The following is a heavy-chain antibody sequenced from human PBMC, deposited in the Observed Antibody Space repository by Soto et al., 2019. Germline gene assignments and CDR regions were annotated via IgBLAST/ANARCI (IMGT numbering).Heavy chain of an antibody. V-gene: IGHV1-69*02. D-gene: IGHD3-3*01. CDR3: ARGVYYDFWSGPGAYYYYHLDV. J-gene: IGHJ6*03. CDR2: IIPILGIA. Sequence: SVKVSCKASGGTFSSYTISWVRQAPGQGLEWMGRIIPILGIANYAQKFQGRVTITADKSTSTADMELSSLRSEDTAVYYCARGVYYDFWSGPGAYYYYHLDVWGKGTTVTVSS. CDR1: GGTFSSYT.